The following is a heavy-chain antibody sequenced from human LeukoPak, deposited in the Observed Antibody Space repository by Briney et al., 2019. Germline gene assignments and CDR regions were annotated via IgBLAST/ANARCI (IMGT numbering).Heavy chain of an antibody. CDR3: ARGGEQWLVSYFDY. CDR2: IYTSGST. D-gene: IGHD6-19*01. V-gene: IGHV4-61*02. CDR1: GGSISSGSYY. Sequence: SETLSLTCTVSGGSISSGSYYWSWIRQPAGKGLEWIGRIYTSGSTNYNPSLKSRVTMSVDTSKNQFSLKLSSVTAADTAVYYCARGGEQWLVSYFDYWGQGTLVTVSS. J-gene: IGHJ4*02.